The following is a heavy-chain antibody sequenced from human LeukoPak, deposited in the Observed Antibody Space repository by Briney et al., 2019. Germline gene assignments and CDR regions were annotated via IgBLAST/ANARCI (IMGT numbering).Heavy chain of an antibody. CDR1: GFTFSSYE. Sequence: PGGSLRLSCAASGFTFSSYEMNWIRQPPGKGLEWIGEINHSGSTNYNPSLKSRVTISVDTSKNQFSLKLSSVTAADTAVYYCARQGYCSSTSLDYWGQGTLVTVSS. J-gene: IGHJ4*02. CDR3: ARQGYCSSTSLDY. V-gene: IGHV4-34*01. D-gene: IGHD2-2*01. CDR2: INHSGST.